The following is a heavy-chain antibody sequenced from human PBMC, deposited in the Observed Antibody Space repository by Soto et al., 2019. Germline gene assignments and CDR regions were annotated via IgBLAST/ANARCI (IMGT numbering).Heavy chain of an antibody. CDR2: ISGSGGST. D-gene: IGHD6-6*01. CDR1: GFTFSSYA. V-gene: IGHV3-23*01. Sequence: GGSLRLYCAASGFTFSSYAMSWVRQAPGKGLEWVSAISGSGGSTYYADSVKGRFTISRDNSKNTLYLQMNSLRAEDTAVYYCAPPTVYSSSSLFDYWGQGTLVTVSS. J-gene: IGHJ4*02. CDR3: APPTVYSSSSLFDY.